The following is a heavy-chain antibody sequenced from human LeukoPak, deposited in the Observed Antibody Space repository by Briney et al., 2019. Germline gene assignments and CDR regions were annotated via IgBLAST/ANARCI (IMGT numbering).Heavy chain of an antibody. CDR3: TRGSIAYYYMDV. J-gene: IGHJ6*03. CDR1: GGSISSSSYY. D-gene: IGHD3-22*01. CDR2: IYYSGST. V-gene: IGHV4-39*07. Sequence: SETLSLTCTVSGGSISSSSYYWGWIRQPPGKGLEWIGSIYYSGSTYYNPSLKSRVTISVDTSKDQFSLKLSSVTAADTAVYYCTRGSIAYYYMDVWGKGTTVTISS.